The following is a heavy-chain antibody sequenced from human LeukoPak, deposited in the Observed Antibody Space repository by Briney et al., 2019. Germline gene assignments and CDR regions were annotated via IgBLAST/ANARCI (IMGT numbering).Heavy chain of an antibody. V-gene: IGHV4-59*01. CDR2: IYYSGST. D-gene: IGHD4-23*01. CDR3: ASFTVVTQY. CDR1: GGSISSYS. Sequence: SETLPLTCTVSGGSISSYSWSWIRQPPGKGLEWIGYIYYSGSTNYNPSLKSRVTISEDTSKNQFSLKLSSVTAADTAVYYCASFTVVTQYRGQGTLVTVSS. J-gene: IGHJ4*02.